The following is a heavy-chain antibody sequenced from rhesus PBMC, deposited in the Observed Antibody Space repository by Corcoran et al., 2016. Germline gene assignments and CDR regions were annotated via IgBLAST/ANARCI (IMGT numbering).Heavy chain of an antibody. CDR1: GYNSTDFS. CDR3: ARERGYGTSEYFDY. V-gene: IGHV1-138*01. D-gene: IGHD4-29*01. J-gene: IGHJ4*01. CDR2: INPKTVGT. Sequence: QVQLVQSGAEVKKPGASVKVSCKASGYNSTDFSMQSVRQAPEQGLEWMGHINPKTVGTDYAQKFQDRLSMTRDTSTSTAYMELSSLRSEDTAVYYCARERGYGTSEYFDYWGQGVLVTVSS.